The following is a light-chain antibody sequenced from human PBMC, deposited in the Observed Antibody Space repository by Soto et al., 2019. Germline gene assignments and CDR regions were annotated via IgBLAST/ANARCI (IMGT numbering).Light chain of an antibody. Sequence: DIQLTQSPSFLPASVEDRVTISCRASYDISSSLAWYQQEPGKPPKLLIYDSSTLQTGAPSRFPRCGSGRKFTLTISGLHFRDCATYFCQQLNHSPYTFGQGTKLEI. CDR3: QQLNHSPYT. CDR2: DSS. CDR1: YDISSS. V-gene: IGKV1-9*01. J-gene: IGKJ2*01.